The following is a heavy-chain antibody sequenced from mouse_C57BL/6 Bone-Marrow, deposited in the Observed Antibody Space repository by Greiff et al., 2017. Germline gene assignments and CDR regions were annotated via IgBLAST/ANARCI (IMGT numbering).Heavy chain of an antibody. V-gene: IGHV5-4*01. CDR1: GFTFSSYA. J-gene: IGHJ1*03. Sequence: EVKLQESGGGLVKPGGSLKLSCAASGFTFSSYAMSWVRQTPEKRLEWVATISDGGSYTYYPDNVKGRFTISRDNAKNNLYLQMSHLKSEDTAMYYCARDFGWYFDVWGTGTTVTVSS. CDR3: ARDFGWYFDV. CDR2: ISDGGSYT.